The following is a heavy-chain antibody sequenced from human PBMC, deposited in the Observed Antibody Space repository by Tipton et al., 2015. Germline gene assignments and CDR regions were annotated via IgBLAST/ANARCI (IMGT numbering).Heavy chain of an antibody. CDR1: GFTFSNYW. Sequence: SLRLSCEASGFTFSNYWMSWVRQAPGKGLEWVGRIKTEAYGGTIDYAAPVKGRFIISKDDSKNTLFLQMDSLKAEDTGVYYCTTDPSPPGSGSNSDYWGQGTLVTVSS. V-gene: IGHV3-15*01. J-gene: IGHJ4*02. CDR2: IKTEAYGGTI. CDR3: TTDPSPPGSGSNSDY. D-gene: IGHD6-25*01.